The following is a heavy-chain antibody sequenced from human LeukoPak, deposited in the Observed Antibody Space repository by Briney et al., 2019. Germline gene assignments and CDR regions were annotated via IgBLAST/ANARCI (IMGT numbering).Heavy chain of an antibody. Sequence: GGSLRLSCAASGFTFTSYAMSWVRQAPGQGLEWVSVIYSAGSTIYADSVKGRFTISRDNFKNTLWLQMNSLRAEDTAVYYCARGSGYCSSTSCLLPFDYWGQGTLITVSS. CDR2: IYSAGST. CDR3: ARGSGYCSSTSCLLPFDY. J-gene: IGHJ4*02. D-gene: IGHD2-2*01. CDR1: GFTFTSYA. V-gene: IGHV3-66*01.